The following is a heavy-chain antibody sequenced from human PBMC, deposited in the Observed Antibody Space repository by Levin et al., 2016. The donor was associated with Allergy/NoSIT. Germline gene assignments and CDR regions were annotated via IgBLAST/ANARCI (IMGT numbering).Heavy chain of an antibody. J-gene: IGHJ6*02. V-gene: IGHV3-21*01. Sequence: GGSLRLSCAASGFTFSNYTINWVRQAPGKGLEWVSSISSTTTFTYYADSVRGRFTISRDNGKKSLFLQMNSLRADDTAVYYCARDLGYDNSGAGGYSYNAMGVWGQGTTVTVSS. CDR3: ARDLGYDNSGAGGYSYNAMGV. D-gene: IGHD3-22*01. CDR1: GFTFSNYT. CDR2: ISSTTTFT.